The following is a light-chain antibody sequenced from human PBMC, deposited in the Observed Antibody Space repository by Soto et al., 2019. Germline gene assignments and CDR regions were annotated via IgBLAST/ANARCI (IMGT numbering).Light chain of an antibody. CDR3: CSYAGMLTWV. Sequence: QSALTQPASVSGSPGQSITISCTGTSNDIGGHHHVSWYQQHPGNSPKLIIFEVSDRPSGISSRFSASKSGTTASLTISGLQAEDEADYYCCSYAGMLTWVFSGGTKLTVL. V-gene: IGLV2-23*02. CDR1: SNDIGGHHH. CDR2: EVS. J-gene: IGLJ3*02.